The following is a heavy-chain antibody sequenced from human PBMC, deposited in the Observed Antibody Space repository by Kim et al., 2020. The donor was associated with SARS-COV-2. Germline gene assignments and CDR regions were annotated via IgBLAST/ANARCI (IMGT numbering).Heavy chain of an antibody. CDR2: INPNSGGT. V-gene: IGHV1-2*04. J-gene: IGHJ6*02. CDR1: GYTFTGYY. CDR3: ARESNYDILTGSMHPYGMDV. D-gene: IGHD3-9*01. Sequence: ASVKVSCKASGYTFTGYYMHWVRQAPGQGLEWMGWINPNSGGTNYAQKFQGWVTMTRDTSISTAYMELSRLRSDDTAVYYCARESNYDILTGSMHPYGMDVWGQGTTVTVSS.